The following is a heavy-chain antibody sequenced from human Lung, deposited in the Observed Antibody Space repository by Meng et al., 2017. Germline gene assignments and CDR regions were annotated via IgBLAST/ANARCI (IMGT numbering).Heavy chain of an antibody. CDR1: GYTFTTYG. CDR3: ARGRRNEPLFDY. Sequence: QVQVVQSGAEVKEPGASVKVSCKASGYTFTTYGLSWVRQAPGQGLEWMGWISAYNGNTKYAQKVQGRVTMTRDTSTTTAYMELRNLRSDDTAVYFCARGRRNEPLFDYWGQGTLVTVSS. CDR2: ISAYNGNT. J-gene: IGHJ4*02. D-gene: IGHD1-14*01. V-gene: IGHV1-18*01.